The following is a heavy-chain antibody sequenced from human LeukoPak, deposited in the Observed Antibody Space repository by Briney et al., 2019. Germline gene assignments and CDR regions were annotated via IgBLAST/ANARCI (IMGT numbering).Heavy chain of an antibody. CDR1: GGTFSSYA. CDR2: IIPIFGTA. V-gene: IGHV1-69*06. D-gene: IGHD2-2*01. Sequence: SVKVSCKASGGTFSSYAISWVRQAPGQGLEWMGGIIPIFGTANYAQKFQGRVTVTADKSTSAAYMELSSLRSEDTAVYYCARDWSVPAATYYYYGMDVWGKGTTVTVSS. J-gene: IGHJ6*04. CDR3: ARDWSVPAATYYYYGMDV.